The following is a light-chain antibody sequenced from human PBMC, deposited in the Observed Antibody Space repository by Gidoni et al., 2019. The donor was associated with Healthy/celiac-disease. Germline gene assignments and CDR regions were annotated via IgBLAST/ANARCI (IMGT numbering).Light chain of an antibody. V-gene: IGKV1-5*01. CDR1: QSISSW. CDR3: QQYNSYPYT. CDR2: DAS. J-gene: IGKJ2*01. Sequence: DIQMTQSTSTLSASVGDRVTITCRARQSISSWLAWYQQKPGKAPKLLIYDASSLESGVPSRFSGSGSGTEFTLTISSLQPDEFATYYCQQYNSYPYTFGQGTKLEIK.